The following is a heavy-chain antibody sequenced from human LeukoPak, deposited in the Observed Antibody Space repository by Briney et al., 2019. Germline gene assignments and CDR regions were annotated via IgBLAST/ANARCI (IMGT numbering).Heavy chain of an antibody. Sequence: GGSLRLSCVASGFTFSRYEMNWVRHAPGKGLEWISYISGSGDTIYYADSVKGRFTISRDNAKNSLYLQMDSLRAEDTAVYYCVKGGGNFDCWGQGTLVTVSS. D-gene: IGHD3-16*01. CDR1: GFTFSRYE. J-gene: IGHJ4*02. CDR2: ISGSGDTI. V-gene: IGHV3-48*03. CDR3: VKGGGNFDC.